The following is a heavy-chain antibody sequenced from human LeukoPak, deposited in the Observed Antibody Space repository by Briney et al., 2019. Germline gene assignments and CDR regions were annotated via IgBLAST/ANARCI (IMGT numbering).Heavy chain of an antibody. Sequence: ASVKVSCKASGYTFTGYYLHWVRQAPGQGPEWMGRINPNSGGTNYAQKFQGRVTMTRDTSINTAYMEVSRLRSDDTAVYYCARETKLEWLLIFDYWGQGTLVTVSS. CDR3: ARETKLEWLLIFDY. V-gene: IGHV1-2*06. D-gene: IGHD3-3*01. CDR1: GYTFTGYY. CDR2: INPNSGGT. J-gene: IGHJ4*02.